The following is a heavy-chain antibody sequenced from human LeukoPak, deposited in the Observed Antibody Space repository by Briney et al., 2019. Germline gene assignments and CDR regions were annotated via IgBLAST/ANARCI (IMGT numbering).Heavy chain of an antibody. J-gene: IGHJ4*02. CDR3: TTAAIH. Sequence: PGGSLRLSCAASGFTFSNAWMSWVRQGPGKGLEWVGRIKSKIDGVTTDYAAPVKGRFTISRDDSKNTLYLQMDSLKTEDTAVYYCTTAAIHWGQGTLVTVSS. V-gene: IGHV3-15*01. CDR1: GFTFSNAW. CDR2: IKSKIDGVTT.